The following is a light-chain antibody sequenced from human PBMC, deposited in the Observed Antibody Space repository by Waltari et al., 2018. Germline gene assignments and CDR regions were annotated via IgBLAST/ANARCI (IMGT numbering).Light chain of an antibody. CDR2: DVS. V-gene: IGLV2-11*01. Sequence: QSALTQPRSVSGSPGQSVTISCTETSSDIGGYKYVSWYQQYPGKDPKLMIFDVSKRPSGVPDRFSGSKSGNTASLTISGLQAEDEADYYYCSYTGGYTFDVIFGGGTKLTVL. CDR3: CSYTGGYTFDVI. CDR1: SSDIGGYKY. J-gene: IGLJ2*01.